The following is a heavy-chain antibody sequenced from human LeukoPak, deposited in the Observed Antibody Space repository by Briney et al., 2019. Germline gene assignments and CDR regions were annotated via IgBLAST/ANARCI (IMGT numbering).Heavy chain of an antibody. D-gene: IGHD4-17*01. J-gene: IGHJ5*02. Sequence: APAKVSCKASGYTFSNYYVHWVRQAPGQGLEWMGVINPSGGSTNYAQKFQGRVTMTRDASTSTVYIEMSSLRSSDTAVYYCARDSTVTTFRGCVDPWGQGTLVTVSS. V-gene: IGHV1-46*01. CDR2: INPSGGST. CDR3: ARDSTVTTFRGCVDP. CDR1: GYTFSNYY.